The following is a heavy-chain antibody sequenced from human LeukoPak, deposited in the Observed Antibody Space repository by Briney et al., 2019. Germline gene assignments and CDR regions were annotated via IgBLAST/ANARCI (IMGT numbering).Heavy chain of an antibody. CDR1: GFTFSSYS. J-gene: IGHJ4*02. D-gene: IGHD1-26*01. V-gene: IGHV3-48*01. CDR3: VRDKIVGPTNLDY. CDR2: ISSSSTTI. Sequence: GGSLRLSCAASGFTFSSYSMIWVRQAPGKGLERVSYISSSSTTIYYADSVKGRFTISRDNAKNSLYLQMNSLRAEDTAVYYCVRDKIVGPTNLDYWGQGNLVTVSS.